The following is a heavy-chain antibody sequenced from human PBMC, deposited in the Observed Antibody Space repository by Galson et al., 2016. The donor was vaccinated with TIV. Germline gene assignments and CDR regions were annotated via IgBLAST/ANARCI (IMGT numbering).Heavy chain of an antibody. D-gene: IGHD2-15*01. J-gene: IGHJ4*02. Sequence: TLSLTCTVSGGSISSNGIFWSWIRQHPGKGLEWIGYIYHSGCTHYTPSLKSRVAMSVDTSKNQFSLTLTSVTAADTAGYYCARDQDSGAYFDYWGQGTLVTVS. CDR1: GGSISSNGIF. V-gene: IGHV4-31*03. CDR2: IYHSGCT. CDR3: ARDQDSGAYFDY.